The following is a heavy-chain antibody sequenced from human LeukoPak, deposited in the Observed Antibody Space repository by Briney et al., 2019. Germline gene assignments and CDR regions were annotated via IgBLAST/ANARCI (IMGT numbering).Heavy chain of an antibody. CDR2: IIPILGIA. D-gene: IGHD4-17*01. CDR3: AREALGDYGGNSNY. CDR1: GYTFTSYG. Sequence: SVKVSCKASGYTFTSYGISWVRQAPGQGLEWMGRIIPILGIANYAQKFQGRVTITADKSTSAAYMELSSLRSEDTAVYYCAREALGDYGGNSNYWGQGTLVTVSS. V-gene: IGHV1-69*04. J-gene: IGHJ4*02.